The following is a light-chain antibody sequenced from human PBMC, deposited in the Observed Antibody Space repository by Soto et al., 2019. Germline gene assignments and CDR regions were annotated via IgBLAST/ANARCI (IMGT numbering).Light chain of an antibody. J-gene: IGKJ4*01. CDR2: DAS. CDR3: QQRSNLPLT. Sequence: EIVLTQSPATLSLSPGERATLSCRASQSVSSYFAWYQQKPGQAPRLLIYDASNRATGIPARFSGSGSGTDFTLTISSLEPEDFAVYYCQQRSNLPLTFGGGTKVDIK. CDR1: QSVSSY. V-gene: IGKV3-11*01.